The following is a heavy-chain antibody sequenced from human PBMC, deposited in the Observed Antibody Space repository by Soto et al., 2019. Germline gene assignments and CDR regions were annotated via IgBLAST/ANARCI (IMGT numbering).Heavy chain of an antibody. D-gene: IGHD3-22*01. CDR3: FGNDDSSFDY. J-gene: IGHJ4*02. Sequence: PSETLSVTCTVSGGSVDRYGYYWTWIRQSPGKGLEWIGSMYYSGDTYHTPSLKSRVSLSVDTSRDQFSLNLISVTAADTAVYFCFGNDDSSFDYWGRGTLVTVSS. V-gene: IGHV4-30-4*01. CDR1: GGSVDRYGYY. CDR2: MYYSGDT.